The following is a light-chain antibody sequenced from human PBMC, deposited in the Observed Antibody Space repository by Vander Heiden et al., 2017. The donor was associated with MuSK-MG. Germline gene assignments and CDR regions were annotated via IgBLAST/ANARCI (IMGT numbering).Light chain of an antibody. CDR1: NIGSKS. J-gene: IGLJ3*02. V-gene: IGLV3-21*04. CDR2: YDS. Sequence: SYVLPQPPSAAVAPGKTARSPCGGNNIGSKSVHWYQQKPGQAPVLVIYYDSDRPSGIPERFSGSNSGNTATLTISRVEAGDEADYYCQVWDSSSDHWVFGGGTKLTVL. CDR3: QVWDSSSDHWV.